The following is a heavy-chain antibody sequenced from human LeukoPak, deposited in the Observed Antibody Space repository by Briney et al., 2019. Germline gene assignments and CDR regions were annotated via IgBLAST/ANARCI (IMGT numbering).Heavy chain of an antibody. V-gene: IGHV3-30*02. D-gene: IGHD6-13*01. J-gene: IGHJ6*03. CDR3: AKGLVAAAGTDYYYMDV. Sequence: GGSLRLSCAASGFTFSSYGMHWVRQAPGKGLEWVAFIRYDGSYKYYAESVEGRFTISRDNSKNTLYLQMNSLRAEDTAVYYCAKGLVAAAGTDYYYMDVWGKGTTVTVSS. CDR2: IRYDGSYK. CDR1: GFTFSSYG.